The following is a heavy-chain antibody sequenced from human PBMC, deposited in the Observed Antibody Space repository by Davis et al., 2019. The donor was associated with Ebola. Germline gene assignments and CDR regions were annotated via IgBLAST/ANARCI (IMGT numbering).Heavy chain of an antibody. CDR1: GFKLSAQW. Sequence: GESLKISCVASGFKLSAQWMSWVRQAPGKGLEWVADIKEDGSEIQYVDSVKGRFTISRDNAKNSLYLQMNSLRAEDTAVYYCAARRTTGYWGQGTLVTVSS. V-gene: IGHV3-7*01. CDR3: AARRTTGY. CDR2: IKEDGSEI. D-gene: IGHD1-14*01. J-gene: IGHJ4*02.